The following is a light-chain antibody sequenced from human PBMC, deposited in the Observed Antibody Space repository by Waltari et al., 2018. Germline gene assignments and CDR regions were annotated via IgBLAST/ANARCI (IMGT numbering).Light chain of an antibody. J-gene: IGKJ1*01. Sequence: EIVLTQSPGTLSLSPGESATLACRASQSVARALAWYQQKPGQPPRLPIYHTYTRATGVPDRFSGGGSGTDFSLTISRLEPEDFAVYYCQNYVRLPATFGQGTKVEIK. V-gene: IGKV3-20*01. CDR1: QSVARA. CDR2: HTY. CDR3: QNYVRLPAT.